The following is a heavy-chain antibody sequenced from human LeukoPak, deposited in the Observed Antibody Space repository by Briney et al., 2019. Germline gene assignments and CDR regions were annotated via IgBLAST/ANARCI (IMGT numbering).Heavy chain of an antibody. CDR1: GFTFSRYW. CDR2: IKEDGSEK. V-gene: IGHV3-7*01. D-gene: IGHD5-24*01. CDR3: ARVTGRNYYFDS. J-gene: IGHJ4*02. Sequence: PGGSLRLSCAASGFTFSRYWMSWVRQAPGKGLEWVANIKEDGSEKYYVDSVKGRFTISRDNAENSLYLQMNSLRAEDMAVYYCARVTGRNYYFDSWGQGTLVTVSP.